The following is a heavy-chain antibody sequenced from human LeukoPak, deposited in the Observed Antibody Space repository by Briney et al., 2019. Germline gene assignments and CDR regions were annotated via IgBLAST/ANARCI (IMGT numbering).Heavy chain of an antibody. CDR1: GGSISSYY. J-gene: IGHJ4*02. V-gene: IGHV4-59*08. CDR3: ARYYGGALFDY. D-gene: IGHD4-23*01. CDR2: IYYSGST. Sequence: SETLSLTCTVSGGSISSYYWSWIRQPPGKGLEWIGYIYYSGSTNYNPSPKSRVTMSVDTSKNQFSLKLSSVTAADTAVYYCARYYGGALFDYWGQGTLVTVSS.